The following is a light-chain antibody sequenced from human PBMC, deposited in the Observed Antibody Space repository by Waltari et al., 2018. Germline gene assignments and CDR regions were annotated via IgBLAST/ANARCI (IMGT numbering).Light chain of an antibody. CDR1: QSVLYNSDNRNF. Sequence: DIVLTQSPDSLAVSLGERATINCKSSQSVLYNSDNRNFLAWYHQKPVHPPKLPIYWASTRESGVPDRFSGSGSATDFTLTISSLQAEDVAVYYCHQYYSTPQTFGQGTKLEIK. CDR2: WAS. J-gene: IGKJ2*01. CDR3: HQYYSTPQT. V-gene: IGKV4-1*01.